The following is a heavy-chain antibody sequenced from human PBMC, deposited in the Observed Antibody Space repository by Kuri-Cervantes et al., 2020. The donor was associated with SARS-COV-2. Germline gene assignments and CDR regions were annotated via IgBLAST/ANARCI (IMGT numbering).Heavy chain of an antibody. V-gene: IGHV1-8*02. J-gene: IGHJ4*02. CDR2: MNPKSGIT. CDR3: TREAHGGHHDY. Sequence: ASVKVSCKTSGYTFINYDINWVRQATGQGPEWMGWMNPKSGITGYAQKFQGRISMTRNTAINTAYMELSSLRSEDTAVYFCTREAHGGHHDYWGQGTLVTVSS. D-gene: IGHD4-23*01. CDR1: GYTFINYD.